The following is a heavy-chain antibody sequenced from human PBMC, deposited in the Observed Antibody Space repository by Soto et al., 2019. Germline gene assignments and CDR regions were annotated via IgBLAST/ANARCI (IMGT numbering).Heavy chain of an antibody. CDR1: GFTVSSNY. J-gene: IGHJ5*02. CDR2: IYSGGST. V-gene: IGHV3-66*01. Sequence: EVQLVESGGGLVQPGGSLRLSCAASGFTVSSNYMSWVRQAPGKGLEWVSVIYSGGSTYYADSVKGRFTISRDNSKNTLYLQMNSLRAEDTAVYDCAGEGSIAAAGAFDPWGQGTLVTVSS. CDR3: AGEGSIAAAGAFDP. D-gene: IGHD6-13*01.